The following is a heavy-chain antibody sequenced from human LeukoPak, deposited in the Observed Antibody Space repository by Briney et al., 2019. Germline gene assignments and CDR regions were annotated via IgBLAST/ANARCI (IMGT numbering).Heavy chain of an antibody. Sequence: SETLSLTCAVYGGSFSGYYWSWIRQPPGKGLEWIGEINHSGSTNYNPSLKSRVTISVDTSKNQLSLKLSSVTAADTAVYYCARIVGDILTGYLPPYYYYGMDVWGQGTTVTVSS. CDR1: GGSFSGYY. V-gene: IGHV4-34*01. D-gene: IGHD3-9*01. CDR2: INHSGST. J-gene: IGHJ6*02. CDR3: ARIVGDILTGYLPPYYYYGMDV.